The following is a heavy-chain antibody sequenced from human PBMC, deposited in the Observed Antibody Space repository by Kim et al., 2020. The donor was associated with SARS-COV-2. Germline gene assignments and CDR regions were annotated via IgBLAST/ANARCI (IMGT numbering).Heavy chain of an antibody. D-gene: IGHD1-26*01. CDR1: GFTFSSYD. CDR3: ARARHSGSYYFPPGGGIALDI. Sequence: GGSLRLSCAASGFTFSSYDMHWVRQATGKGLEWVSAIGTAGDTYYPGSVKGRFTISRENAKNSLYLQMNSLRAGDTAVYYCARARHSGSYYFPPGGGIALDIWGQGTMAPVSS. CDR2: IGTAGDT. V-gene: IGHV3-13*04. J-gene: IGHJ3*02.